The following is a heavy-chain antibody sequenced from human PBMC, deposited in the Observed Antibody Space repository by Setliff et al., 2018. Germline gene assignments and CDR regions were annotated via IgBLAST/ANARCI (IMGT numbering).Heavy chain of an antibody. Sequence: SETLSLTCTVSGGSTSSSSYYWGWIRQPPGKGLEWIGSIYYSGSTSYNPSLKSRVTMSIDTSKNQFSLKLNSVTAADMAVYYCAREQWLDPPGYYYMDVWAKGTTVTVSS. CDR2: IYYSGST. J-gene: IGHJ6*03. V-gene: IGHV4-39*07. CDR1: GGSTSSSSYY. CDR3: AREQWLDPPGYYYMDV. D-gene: IGHD6-19*01.